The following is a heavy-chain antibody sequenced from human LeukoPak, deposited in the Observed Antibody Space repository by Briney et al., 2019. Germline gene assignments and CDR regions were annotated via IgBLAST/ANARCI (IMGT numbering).Heavy chain of an antibody. J-gene: IGHJ5*02. CDR2: INWDDQK. D-gene: IGHD3-22*01. V-gene: IGHV2-5*02. CDR3: AHRRDSSGYQYRYWFAP. CDR1: GFSLTTSGGG. Sequence: SGPTLVNPTQTLTLTCTFSGFSLTTSGGGVGWIRQPPGKALEWLSLINWDDQKVYSPSLQSRLSITKDTSKNQVVLTMTNVDPVDTATYYCAHRRDSSGYQYRYWFAPWGQGTLVTVSS.